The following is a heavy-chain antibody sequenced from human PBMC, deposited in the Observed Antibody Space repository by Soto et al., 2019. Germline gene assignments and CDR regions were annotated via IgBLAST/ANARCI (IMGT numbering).Heavy chain of an antibody. CDR2: ISASGGNT. V-gene: IGHV1-18*01. J-gene: IGHJ6*02. Sequence: GASVKVSCKASGYIFNSYGITWVRQAPGQGLEWMGWISASGGNTSYAQKFQGRVTMTGDTSTSTVYMELSSLRSEDTAVYYCAIAVAVYGMDVWGQGTTVTVSS. D-gene: IGHD6-19*01. CDR1: GYIFNSYG. CDR3: AIAVAVYGMDV.